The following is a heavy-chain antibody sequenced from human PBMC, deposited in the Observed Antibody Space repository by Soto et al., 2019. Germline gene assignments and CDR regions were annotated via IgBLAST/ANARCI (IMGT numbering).Heavy chain of an antibody. Sequence: PGGSLILSCATSGFSISSNQMSWVRQAPGKGLEWVSILYSGGSAYYADSVKGRFTISRDNSKNTVYFQMNSLRPEDTALYYCVRGPRGRAPFFDYWGQGTLVTVSS. CDR2: LYSGGSA. D-gene: IGHD3-10*01. J-gene: IGHJ4*02. V-gene: IGHV3-66*01. CDR1: GFSISSNQ. CDR3: VRGPRGRAPFFDY.